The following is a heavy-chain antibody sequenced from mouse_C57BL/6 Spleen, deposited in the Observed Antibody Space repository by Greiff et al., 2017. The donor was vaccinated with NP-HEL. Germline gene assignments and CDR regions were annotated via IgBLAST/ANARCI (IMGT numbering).Heavy chain of an antibody. D-gene: IGHD5-5*01. Sequence: VQLQQSGPELVKPGASVKISCKASGYSFTGYYMNWVKQSPEKSLEWIGEINPSTGGTTYNQKFKAKATLTVDKSSSTAYMQLKSLTSEDSAVYYCARGTLPTRYFDVWGTGTTVTVSS. CDR1: GYSFTGYY. CDR3: ARGTLPTRYFDV. CDR2: INPSTGGT. J-gene: IGHJ1*03. V-gene: IGHV1-42*01.